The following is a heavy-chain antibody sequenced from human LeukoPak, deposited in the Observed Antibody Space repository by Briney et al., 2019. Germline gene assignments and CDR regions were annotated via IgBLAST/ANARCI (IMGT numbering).Heavy chain of an antibody. V-gene: IGHV4-59*01. J-gene: IGHJ5*02. Sequence: SETLSLTCSVSGGSISDYYWSWIRQPPGKGLEWIGYIYYTGSAKYNPSLKSRATMSVDTSKNQFSLKLSSVTAADTAVYYCAKDRRGRGDWFDPWGQGTLVTVSS. D-gene: IGHD2-15*01. CDR2: IYYTGSA. CDR3: AKDRRGRGDWFDP. CDR1: GGSISDYY.